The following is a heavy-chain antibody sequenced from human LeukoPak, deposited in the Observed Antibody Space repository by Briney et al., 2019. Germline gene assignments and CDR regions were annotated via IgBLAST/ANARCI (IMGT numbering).Heavy chain of an antibody. CDR3: ARDPCSGGTCYYYMDV. V-gene: IGHV1-2*06. J-gene: IGHJ6*03. Sequence: ASVKVSCKASGYTFTGYYMHWVRQAPGQGLEWMGRINPNSGGTSYAQKFQDRVTITRDTSISTAYMELSTLTSDDTAVYYCARDPCSGGTCYYYMDVGGKGTTVTVS. CDR2: INPNSGGT. CDR1: GYTFTGYY. D-gene: IGHD2-15*01.